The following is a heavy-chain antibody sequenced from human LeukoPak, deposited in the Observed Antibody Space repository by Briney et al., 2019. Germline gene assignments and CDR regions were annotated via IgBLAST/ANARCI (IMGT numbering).Heavy chain of an antibody. CDR1: GYTFTSYY. J-gene: IGHJ4*02. Sequence: APVKVSCKASGYTFTSYYMHWVRQAPGQGLEWMGIINPSGGSTSYAQKFQGRVTMTRDTSTSTVYMELSSLRSEDTAVYYCATTRGADILTGRGVHYWGQGTLVTVSS. D-gene: IGHD3-9*01. V-gene: IGHV1-46*01. CDR2: INPSGGST. CDR3: ATTRGADILTGRGVHY.